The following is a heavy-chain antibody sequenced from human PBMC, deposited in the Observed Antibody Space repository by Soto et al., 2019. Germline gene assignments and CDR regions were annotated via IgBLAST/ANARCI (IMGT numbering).Heavy chain of an antibody. CDR2: IKQDGSEK. D-gene: IGHD1-26*01. CDR1: GFTFSSYW. Sequence: GESLKISCAASGFTFSSYWMSWVRQAPGKGLEWVANIKQDGSEKYYVDSVKGRFTISRDNAKNSLYLQMNSLRAEDTAVYYCASAWEPWDYYYGMDVWGQGTTVTVSS. V-gene: IGHV3-7*01. CDR3: ASAWEPWDYYYGMDV. J-gene: IGHJ6*02.